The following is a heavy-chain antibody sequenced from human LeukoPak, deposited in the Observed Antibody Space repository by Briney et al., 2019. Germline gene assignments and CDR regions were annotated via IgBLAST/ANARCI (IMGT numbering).Heavy chain of an antibody. CDR2: INHSGST. J-gene: IGHJ4*02. CDR3: ARAQNPRGAPYYFDY. CDR1: GGSFSGYY. Sequence: SETLSLTCAVYGGSFSGYYWSWIRQPPGKGLEWIGEINHSGSTNYNPSLKSRVTISVDTSKNQFSLKLSSVTAADTVVYYCARAQNPRGAPYYFDYWGQGTLVTVSS. D-gene: IGHD5-24*01. V-gene: IGHV4-34*01.